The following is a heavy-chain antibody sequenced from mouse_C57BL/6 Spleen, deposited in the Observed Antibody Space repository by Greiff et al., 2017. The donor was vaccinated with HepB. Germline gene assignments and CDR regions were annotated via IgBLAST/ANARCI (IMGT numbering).Heavy chain of an antibody. CDR2: INPSTGGT. Sequence: EVQLQESGPELVKPGASVKISCKASGYSFTGYYMNWVKQSPEKSLEWIGEINPSTGGTTYNQKFKAKATLTVDKSSSTAYMQLKSLTSEDSAVYYCAGYYYGSSPWFAYWGQGTLVTVSA. J-gene: IGHJ3*01. V-gene: IGHV1-42*01. D-gene: IGHD1-1*01. CDR1: GYSFTGYY. CDR3: AGYYYGSSPWFAY.